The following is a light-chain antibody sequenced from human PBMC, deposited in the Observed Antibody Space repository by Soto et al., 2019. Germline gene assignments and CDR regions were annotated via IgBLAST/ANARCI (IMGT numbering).Light chain of an antibody. CDR2: KAS. CDR3: QHYNRYSEA. CDR1: QTISSW. J-gene: IGKJ1*01. V-gene: IGKV1-5*03. Sequence: DIRMTQSPSTLSGSVGDRVTITWGASQTISSWLAWYQKKKGKAPKLLIYKASTLKSGVPSRFSGSGYGTEFTLTISSMKNDDFATYYCQHYNRYSEAFGQGTKVDIK.